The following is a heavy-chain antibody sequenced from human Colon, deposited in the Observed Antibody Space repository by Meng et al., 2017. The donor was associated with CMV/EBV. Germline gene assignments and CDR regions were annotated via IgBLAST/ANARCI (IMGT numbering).Heavy chain of an antibody. CDR1: GYNFATFW. Sequence: GYNFATFWIAWVRQLPGKGLEWMGIIYPGDSDTRYSPSFQGQVTISVDKSINTAYLHWSDLKASDTAIYYCARQLRDYHYLGQYHFDYWGQGTLVTSPQ. V-gene: IGHV5-51*01. J-gene: IGHJ4*02. CDR3: ARQLRDYHYLGQYHFDY. D-gene: IGHD3-16*01. CDR2: IYPGDSDT.